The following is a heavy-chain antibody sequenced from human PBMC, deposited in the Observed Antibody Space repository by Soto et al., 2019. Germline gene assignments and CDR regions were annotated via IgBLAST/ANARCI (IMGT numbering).Heavy chain of an antibody. V-gene: IGHV3-30-3*01. CDR2: ISYDGSNK. D-gene: IGHD6-19*01. J-gene: IGHJ4*02. CDR1: GFTFSSYA. CDR3: ARDVSGRYYFDY. Sequence: QVQLVESGGGVVQPGRSLRISCAASGFTFSSYAMHWVRQAPGKGLEWVAVISYDGSNKYYADSVKGRFTISRDNSKNTLYLQLNSLRAEDTAVYYCARDVSGRYYFDYWGQGTLFTVSS.